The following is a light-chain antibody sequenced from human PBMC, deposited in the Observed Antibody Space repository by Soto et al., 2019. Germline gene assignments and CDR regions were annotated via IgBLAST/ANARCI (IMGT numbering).Light chain of an antibody. J-gene: IGKJ1*01. CDR3: QQYGRYRT. CDR1: QSISTW. Sequence: DIQMIQSPSTLSASVGDRVTITCRASQSISTWLAWYQHKPGKAPNLLIYKASSLESGVPSRFSGSGSGTEFSLTISSLQPNDVATYYCQQYGRYRTFGQGTKVEIK. V-gene: IGKV1-5*03. CDR2: KAS.